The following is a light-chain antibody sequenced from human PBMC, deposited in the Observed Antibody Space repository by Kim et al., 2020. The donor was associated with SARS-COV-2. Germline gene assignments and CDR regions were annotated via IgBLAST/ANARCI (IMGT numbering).Light chain of an antibody. CDR1: ENVYNY. CDR2: AAS. J-gene: IGKJ1*01. CDR3: QQSFSNPQT. Sequence: ASVGDTITITCRASENVYNYLNWYQHKPGKAPNLLIYAASNLESGVPSRFSGSGSGTDFTLTIRTLQAEDFATYFCQQSFSNPQTFGQGTKVEIK. V-gene: IGKV1-39*01.